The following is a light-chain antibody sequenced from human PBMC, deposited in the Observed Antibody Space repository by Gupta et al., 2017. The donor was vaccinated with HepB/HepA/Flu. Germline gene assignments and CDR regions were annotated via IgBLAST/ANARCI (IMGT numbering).Light chain of an antibody. CDR2: GAS. CDR1: QAISSRY. CDR3: QQFGSSTRT. J-gene: IGKJ1*01. V-gene: IGKV3-20*01. Sequence: IALTPSPLTLSLSPGERATLSCKASQAISSRYFSWYQQRHRQAPRLIIYGASTRATGIPDRFSCSGSGTDFTLTISRLEPEDFALYCCQQFGSSTRTFGQGTKVEIK.